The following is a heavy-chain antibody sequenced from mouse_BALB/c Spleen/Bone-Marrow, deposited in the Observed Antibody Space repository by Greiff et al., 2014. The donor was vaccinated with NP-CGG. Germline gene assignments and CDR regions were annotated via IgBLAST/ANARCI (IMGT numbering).Heavy chain of an antibody. CDR2: INSDSRTI. CDR1: GLTFSSFG. CDR3: TRPYGYSYAMDY. J-gene: IGHJ4*01. D-gene: IGHD2-2*01. V-gene: IGHV5-17*02. Sequence: DVQLVESGGGLVQPGGSRKLSCVVSGLTFSSFGMHWVRQVPEKGLEWVAYINSDSRTIYYADTVKGRFTISRDNPKNTLFLQMTSLRSEDTAIYYCTRPYGYSYAMDYWGQGTSVTVSS.